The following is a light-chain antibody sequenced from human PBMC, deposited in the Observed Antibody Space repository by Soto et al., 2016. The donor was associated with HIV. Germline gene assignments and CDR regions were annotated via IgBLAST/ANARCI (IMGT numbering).Light chain of an antibody. V-gene: IGKV1D-13*01. CDR2: DAS. CDR1: QGISSA. J-gene: IGKJ2*01. Sequence: IQLTQSPSSLSASVGDRVTITCRASQGISSALAWYQQKPGKAPRLLIYDASTLKSGVPSWFSGSGFGTDFTLTIYSLQPEDFATYYCQQFKKYPGTFGQGTKLEIK. CDR3: QQFKKYPGT.